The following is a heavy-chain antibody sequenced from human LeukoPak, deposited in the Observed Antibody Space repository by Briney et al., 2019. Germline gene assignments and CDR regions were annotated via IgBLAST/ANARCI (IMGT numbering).Heavy chain of an antibody. V-gene: IGHV4-61*02. Sequence: SETLSLTCNVSGASISANNYYWTWIRQPAGKGLEWIGRIYTDGITNYSPSLKSRVTIAVDKSRNQFSLKLTSVTAADTAVYYCARLAFSSLRLDYWGQGALVIVSS. J-gene: IGHJ4*02. D-gene: IGHD3-16*01. CDR2: IYTDGIT. CDR1: GASISANNYY. CDR3: ARLAFSSLRLDY.